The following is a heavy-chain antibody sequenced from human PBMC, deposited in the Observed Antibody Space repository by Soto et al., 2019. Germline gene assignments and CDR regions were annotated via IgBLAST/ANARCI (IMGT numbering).Heavy chain of an antibody. V-gene: IGHV4-39*01. D-gene: IGHD6-19*01. CDR2: IYYSGST. J-gene: IGHJ4*02. CDR3: ARLSRGEWLVRY. Sequence: QLQLQESGPGLVKPSETLSLTCTVSGGSISSSSYYWSWIRQPPGKGLEWIGSIYYSGSTYYNPSLKSRVTISVDTSKNQFSLKLSSVTAADTAVYYCARLSRGEWLVRYWGQGTLVTVSS. CDR1: GGSISSSSYY.